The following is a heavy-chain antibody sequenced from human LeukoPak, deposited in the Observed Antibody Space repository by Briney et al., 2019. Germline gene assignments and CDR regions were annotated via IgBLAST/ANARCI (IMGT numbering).Heavy chain of an antibody. V-gene: IGHV3-11*01. CDR3: ARDSTSVGAFDP. CDR1: GFTFSDYY. Sequence: GGSLRLSCAASGFTFSDYYMSWIRQAPGKGLEWVSYIGSSGSTKYYADSVKGRFTVSRDNAKNSLDLQMNSLRADDTAVYYCARDSTSVGAFDPWGQGALVTVSS. CDR2: IGSSGSTK. J-gene: IGHJ5*02.